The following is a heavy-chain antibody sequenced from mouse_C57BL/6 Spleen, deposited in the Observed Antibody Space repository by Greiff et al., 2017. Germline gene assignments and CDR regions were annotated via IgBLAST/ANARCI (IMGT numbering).Heavy chain of an antibody. CDR2: IDPSDSYT. CDR3: ARTHYYSSSNYAMDY. V-gene: IGHV1-69*01. D-gene: IGHD1-1*01. J-gene: IGHJ4*01. Sequence: QVQLQQPEAELVMPGASVKLSCKASGYTFTSYWMHWVKQRPGQGLEWIGEIDPSDSYTNYNQKFKGKSTLTVDKSSSTAYMQLSSLTSEDSAVYYCARTHYYSSSNYAMDYWGQGTSVTVSS. CDR1: GYTFTSYW.